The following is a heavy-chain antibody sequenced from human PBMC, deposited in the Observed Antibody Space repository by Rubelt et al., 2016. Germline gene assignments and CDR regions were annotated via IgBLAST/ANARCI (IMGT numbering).Heavy chain of an antibody. J-gene: IGHJ4*02. V-gene: IGHV4-59*01. CDR2: IYYSGST. Sequence: QVQLQESGPGLVKPSETLSLTCTVSGGSISSYYWSWIRQPPGKGLEWIGYIYYSGSTNYNPSLKSRVTISVETSKNQFALKLSSGTAADTAVYYCAGGITIFGVASGYFDYWGQGTLVTVSS. D-gene: IGHD3-3*01. CDR3: AGGITIFGVASGYFDY. CDR1: GGSISSYY.